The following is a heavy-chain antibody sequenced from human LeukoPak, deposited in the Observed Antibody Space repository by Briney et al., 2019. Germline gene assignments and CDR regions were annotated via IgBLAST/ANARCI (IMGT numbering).Heavy chain of an antibody. CDR3: AKGRFYYYDSSPRDAFDI. V-gene: IGHV1-2*02. Sequence: ASVKVSCKASGYTFTGYYVHWVRQAPGQGLEWMGWINPNSGGTNYAQKFQGRVTMTRDTSTSTVYMELSSLRSEDTAVYYCAKGRFYYYDSSPRDAFDIWGQGTMVTVSS. J-gene: IGHJ3*02. CDR1: GYTFTGYY. D-gene: IGHD3-22*01. CDR2: INPNSGGT.